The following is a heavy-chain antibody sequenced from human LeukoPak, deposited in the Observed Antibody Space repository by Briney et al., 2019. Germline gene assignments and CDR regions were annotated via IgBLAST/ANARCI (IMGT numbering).Heavy chain of an antibody. CDR1: GYTLTGYY. V-gene: IGHV1-2*02. CDR3: ARGLATYDSSGYTAFDI. Sequence: ASVKVSCKASGYTLTGYYMHWVRQAPGQGPEWMGWINGNSGGTKYAQKFEGRVTMTSDTSISTAYMELSRLRSDDTAVYYCARGLATYDSSGYTAFDIWGQGTMVTVSS. J-gene: IGHJ3*02. D-gene: IGHD3-22*01. CDR2: INGNSGGT.